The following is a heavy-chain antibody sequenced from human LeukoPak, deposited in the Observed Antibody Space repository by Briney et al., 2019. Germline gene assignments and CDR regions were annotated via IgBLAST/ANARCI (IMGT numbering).Heavy chain of an antibody. J-gene: IGHJ3*02. Sequence: SQTLSLTCDISGDSASSNSAAWNWIRQSPSRGLEWLGRTYYRSRWYTDYAVSLRSRLTINPDTSKNQLSLQLNSVTPEDTAVYYCARDPGAFDIWGPGTMVTVSS. CDR2: TYYRSRWYT. CDR3: ARDPGAFDI. V-gene: IGHV6-1*01. CDR1: GDSASSNSAA.